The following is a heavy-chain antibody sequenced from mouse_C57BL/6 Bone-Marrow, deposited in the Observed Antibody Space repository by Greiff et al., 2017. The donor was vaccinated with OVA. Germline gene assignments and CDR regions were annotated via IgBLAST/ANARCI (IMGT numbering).Heavy chain of an antibody. D-gene: IGHD2-5*01. CDR1: GFSLSTFGMG. Sequence: QVTLKESGPGILQPSQTLSLTCSSSGFSLSTFGMGVGWIRQPSGLGLVWLAHIWWDDDKYYNPALESRPTISKDTSKNQVFLKIANVDTADTATYYGARISNYSAWFAYWGQGTLVTVSA. V-gene: IGHV8-8*01. J-gene: IGHJ3*01. CDR2: IWWDDDK. CDR3: ARISNYSAWFAY.